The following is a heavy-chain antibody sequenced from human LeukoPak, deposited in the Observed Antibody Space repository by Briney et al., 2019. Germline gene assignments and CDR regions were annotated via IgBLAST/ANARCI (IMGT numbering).Heavy chain of an antibody. J-gene: IGHJ3*02. V-gene: IGHV4-59*08. Sequence: PSETLSLTCTVSGGSISSYYWSWIRQPPGKGLEWIGSIYYSGSTNYTPSLKSRVTISVETSKNQFSLKLSSVTAADTAVYYCARHVPLDAFDIWGQGTMVTVSS. CDR2: IYYSGST. CDR3: ARHVPLDAFDI. CDR1: GGSISSYY.